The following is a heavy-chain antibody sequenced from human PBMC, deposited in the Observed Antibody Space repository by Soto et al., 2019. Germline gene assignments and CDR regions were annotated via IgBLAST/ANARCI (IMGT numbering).Heavy chain of an antibody. CDR2: ISGSGGST. Sequence: PGGSLRLSCAASGFTFSSYAMSWVRQAPGKGLEWVSAISGSGGSTYYADSVKGRFTISRDNSKNTLYLQMNSLRAEDTAVYYCAIQDIVVVPAAWEAFDIWGQGTMVTVSS. CDR3: AIQDIVVVPAAWEAFDI. V-gene: IGHV3-23*01. D-gene: IGHD2-2*01. J-gene: IGHJ3*02. CDR1: GFTFSSYA.